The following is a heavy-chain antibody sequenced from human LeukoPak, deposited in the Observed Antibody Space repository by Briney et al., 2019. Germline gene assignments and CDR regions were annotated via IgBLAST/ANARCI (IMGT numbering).Heavy chain of an antibody. V-gene: IGHV3-21*01. CDR2: ITTSSTYI. J-gene: IGHJ4*02. CDR1: GFTFSSYS. CDR3: ARGKYSSGWFDY. D-gene: IGHD6-19*01. Sequence: GGSLRLSCAASGFTFSSYSMSWVRQAPGKGLEWVSSITTSSTYISYADSVKGRFTISRDNAKDSLYLQMNSLRAEDTAVYYCARGKYSSGWFDYWGQGTLVTVSS.